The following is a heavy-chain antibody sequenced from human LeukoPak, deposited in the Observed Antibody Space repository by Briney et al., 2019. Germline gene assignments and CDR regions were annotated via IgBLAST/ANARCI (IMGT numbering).Heavy chain of an antibody. Sequence: GGSLRLSCAASGFTFTCCWMSWVRQTPGKGLEWVGSIKQDGREKFYADSVKGRFTISRDNAKNSLYLQVNSLRAEDTAVYYCARVPGVTRYFDSWGQGILVTVSS. CDR1: GFTFTCCW. J-gene: IGHJ4*02. D-gene: IGHD4-23*01. CDR2: IKQDGREK. V-gene: IGHV3-7*01. CDR3: ARVPGVTRYFDS.